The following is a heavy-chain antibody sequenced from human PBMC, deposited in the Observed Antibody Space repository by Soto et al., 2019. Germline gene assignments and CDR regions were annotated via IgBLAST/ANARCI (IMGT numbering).Heavy chain of an antibody. CDR2: ISGGSTYI. J-gene: IGHJ6*02. D-gene: IGHD3-10*01. V-gene: IGHV3-21*04. CDR1: GFTFSSYG. CDR3: NIAVQGGPGMDV. Sequence: EVQLVESGGGLVKPGGSLTLSCAASGFTFSSYGMNWVRQAPGKGLEWVSSISGGSTYIYHADSVKGRFTVSRDNAKNSLYMQMNSLRAEDTAVYYCNIAVQGGPGMDVWGQGTTVTVS.